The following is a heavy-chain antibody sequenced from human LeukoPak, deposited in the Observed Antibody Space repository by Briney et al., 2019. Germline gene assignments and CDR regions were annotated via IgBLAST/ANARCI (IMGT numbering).Heavy chain of an antibody. CDR2: IHSSGGS. J-gene: IGHJ4*02. D-gene: IGHD1-26*01. Sequence: SETLSLTCTVSGASISNYYWSWIRQTPEKGLEWMGHIHSSGGSSYYPSLKSRLTLSIDTSRNQLSLKLPSVTAADTAVYFCARLGSYHDCWGQGALVTVSS. CDR1: GASISNYY. V-gene: IGHV4-4*09. CDR3: ARLGSYHDC.